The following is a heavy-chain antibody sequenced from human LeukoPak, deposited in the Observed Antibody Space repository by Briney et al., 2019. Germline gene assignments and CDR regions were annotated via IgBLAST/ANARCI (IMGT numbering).Heavy chain of an antibody. CDR3: ARVDAQVATYDAFDI. Sequence: ASVRVSCKASGDIFTTYGISWVRQAPGQGLEWMGWISAYNGNPNYAQKLQGRVTMTTDTSTSTAYMELKSMRSDDTAVYYCARVDAQVATYDAFDIWGQGTMVTVSS. J-gene: IGHJ3*02. CDR1: GDIFTTYG. V-gene: IGHV1-18*01. D-gene: IGHD5-12*01. CDR2: ISAYNGNP.